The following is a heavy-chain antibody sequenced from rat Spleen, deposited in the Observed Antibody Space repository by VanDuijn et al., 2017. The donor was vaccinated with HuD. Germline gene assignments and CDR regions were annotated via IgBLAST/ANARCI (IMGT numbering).Heavy chain of an antibody. CDR3: TVGFIGYIYPFAY. V-gene: IGHV10-4*01. D-gene: IGHD1-2*01. CDR1: GFDFNTYA. J-gene: IGHJ3*01. CDR2: ISIKTHSYAT. Sequence: EVQLGESDGGLVQPKGSLKLSCAASGFDFNTYAISWVRHAPGKGLDWVASISIKTHSYATLYADSVKGRFTIYRYDSQSMVYLQMNNLKTEDTALYYCTVGFIGYIYPFAYWGKGTLVTVSS.